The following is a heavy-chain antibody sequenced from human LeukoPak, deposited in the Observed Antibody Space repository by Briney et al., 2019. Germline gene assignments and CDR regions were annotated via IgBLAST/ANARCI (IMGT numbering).Heavy chain of an antibody. Sequence: GGSLRLSCAASGFTVSSNYMSWVRQAPGKGLEWVSVIYSGGSTYYADSVKGRFTTSRDNSKNTLYLQMNSLRAEDTAVYYCARVSYRAPLRYFDWLSPGGAFDIWGQGTMVTVSS. J-gene: IGHJ3*02. CDR3: ARVSYRAPLRYFDWLSPGGAFDI. D-gene: IGHD3-9*01. CDR2: IYSGGST. CDR1: GFTVSSNY. V-gene: IGHV3-53*01.